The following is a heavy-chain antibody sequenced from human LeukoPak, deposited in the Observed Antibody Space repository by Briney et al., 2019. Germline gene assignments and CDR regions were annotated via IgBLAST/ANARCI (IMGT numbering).Heavy chain of an antibody. Sequence: GGSLRLSCEASGFTVYNNFVSWIRQAPGRGLEWVSVIYGGGATYYADSVKGRFTIPRDTSKNIVSLQMNDLSADDTAMYYCARDSANYHFAFWGQGTLVTVSS. V-gene: IGHV3-66*01. CDR3: ARDSANYHFAF. CDR2: IYGGGAT. J-gene: IGHJ4*02. D-gene: IGHD4/OR15-4a*01. CDR1: GFTVYNNF.